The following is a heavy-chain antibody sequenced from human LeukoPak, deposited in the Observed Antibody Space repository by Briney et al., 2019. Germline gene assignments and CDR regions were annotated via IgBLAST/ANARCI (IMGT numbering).Heavy chain of an antibody. CDR1: GFTFRNFW. V-gene: IGHV3-7*01. Sequence: TGGSLRLSCAASGFTFRNFWMNWARQAPGKGLEWVASKMKDGGQKKYVDSVKGRFTISRDKSKNTLSLQMNSLRAEDTAVYYCAQQVGYCSSGSCYFTYWGQGTLVTVSS. CDR3: AQQVGYCSSGSCYFTY. CDR2: KMKDGGQK. D-gene: IGHD2-15*01. J-gene: IGHJ1*01.